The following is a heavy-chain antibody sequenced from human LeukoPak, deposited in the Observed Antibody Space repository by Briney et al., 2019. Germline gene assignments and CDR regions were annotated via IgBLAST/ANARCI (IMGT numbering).Heavy chain of an antibody. CDR3: AEGNTYSDY. CDR1: GGSISTYY. Sequence: SETLSLTCTVSGGSISTYYWSWIRRPPGKGLEWIGFIYYTGSANYNPSLKSRVTISVDTSKNQFSLRLSSVTAADTAVYYCAEGNTYSDYWGQGLLVTVSS. J-gene: IGHJ4*02. V-gene: IGHV4-59*01. CDR2: IYYTGSA.